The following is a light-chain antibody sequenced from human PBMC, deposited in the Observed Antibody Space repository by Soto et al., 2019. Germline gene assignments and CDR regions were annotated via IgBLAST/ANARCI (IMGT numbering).Light chain of an antibody. J-gene: IGLJ1*01. Sequence: QPVLTQPPSASETPGHRVTVACSGSSSNIGSNSVNWYQQLPRTAPKLLIHSNNQRPSGVPDRFSGSRSGTSASLAISGLQSEDDADYYCAAWDDSLNAYVFGTGTKLTVL. CDR2: SNN. V-gene: IGLV1-44*01. CDR3: AAWDDSLNAYV. CDR1: SSNIGSNS.